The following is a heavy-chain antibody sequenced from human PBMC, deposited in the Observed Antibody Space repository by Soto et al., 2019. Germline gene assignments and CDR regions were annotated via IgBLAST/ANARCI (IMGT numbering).Heavy chain of an antibody. CDR3: ARGLSTFSPLDY. CDR2: IYHSGST. V-gene: IGHV4-4*02. D-gene: IGHD6-13*01. CDR1: GGSISSGNW. J-gene: IGHJ4*02. Sequence: QVQLQESGPGLVKPSGTLSLTCAVSGGSISSGNWWSWVRQPPGKGLEWIGEIYHSGSTNYNPSLKTRVTMSVDKSKNQFSLKLSSVTAADTAVYYCARGLSTFSPLDYWGQGTLVTVSS.